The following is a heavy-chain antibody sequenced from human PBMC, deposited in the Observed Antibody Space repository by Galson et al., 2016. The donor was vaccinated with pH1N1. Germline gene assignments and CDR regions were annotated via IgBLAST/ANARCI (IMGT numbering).Heavy chain of an antibody. Sequence: SLRLSCASYAFSVRNNFMTWVRQPPGKALEWVSTIYSGCSTNYGDFVKGRFTVSRDISENTVFLQLNSLRIDDTAVYYCARDKRRYFDSWGQGTTVTVSS. CDR2: IYSGCST. CDR1: AFSVRNNF. V-gene: IGHV3-53*01. J-gene: IGHJ4*03. CDR3: ARDKRRYFDS.